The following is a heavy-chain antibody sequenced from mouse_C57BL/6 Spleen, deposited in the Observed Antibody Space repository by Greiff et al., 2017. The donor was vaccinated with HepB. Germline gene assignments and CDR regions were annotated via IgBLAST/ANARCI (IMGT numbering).Heavy chain of an antibody. J-gene: IGHJ3*01. CDR3: AINYPFAY. CDR1: GYSITSGYY. CDR2: ISYDGSN. V-gene: IGHV3-6*01. Sequence: VQLQESGPGLVKPSQSLSLTCSVTGYSITSGYYWNWIRQFPGNKLEWMGYISYDGSNNYNPSLKNRISITRYSSKNQFFLKLNSVTTEDTATYYCAINYPFAYWGQGTLVTVSA. D-gene: IGHD2-1*01.